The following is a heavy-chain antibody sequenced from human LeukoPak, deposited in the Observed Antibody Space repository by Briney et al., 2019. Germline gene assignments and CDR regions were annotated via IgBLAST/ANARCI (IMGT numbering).Heavy chain of an antibody. CDR3: ARDWGYQLIAY. J-gene: IGHJ4*02. Sequence: ASVKVSCKASGYTFTDYAVHWVRQAPGQRFEWMGCINGGNGKTRYSQNFQGRDTITRDTSASTSYMELNSLRFEDTAVYYCARDWGYQLIAYWGQGTLVTVSS. V-gene: IGHV1-3*01. CDR2: INGGNGKT. CDR1: GYTFTDYA. D-gene: IGHD2-2*01.